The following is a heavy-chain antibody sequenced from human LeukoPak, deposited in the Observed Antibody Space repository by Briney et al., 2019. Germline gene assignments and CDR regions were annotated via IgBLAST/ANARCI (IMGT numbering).Heavy chain of an antibody. V-gene: IGHV1-8*01. J-gene: IGHJ4*02. CDR2: MSPNSGDT. CDR1: GYTFTSYD. CDR3: ARGPPNWGYDY. Sequence: ASVTVSCKASGYTFTSYDFNWVRQATGQRPEWMGWMSPNSGDTGYAQKFQDRVTMTRNTSVSTAYMELSSLRSDDTAVYYCARGPPNWGYDYWGPGTLVTVSS. D-gene: IGHD7-27*01.